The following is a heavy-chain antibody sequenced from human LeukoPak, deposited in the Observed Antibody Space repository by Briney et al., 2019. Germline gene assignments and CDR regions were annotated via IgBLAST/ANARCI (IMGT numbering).Heavy chain of an antibody. CDR3: AGEGGGITGTTGVVDY. V-gene: IGHV1-8*01. CDR2: MNPNSGNT. Sequence: ASVKVSCKASGYTFTSYHINWVRQATGQGLEWMGWMNPNSGNTGYAQKFQGRVTMTRSTSISTAYMELSSLRSEDTAMYYCAGEGGGITGTTGVVDYWGQGTLVTVSS. D-gene: IGHD1-20*01. CDR1: GYTFTSYH. J-gene: IGHJ4*02.